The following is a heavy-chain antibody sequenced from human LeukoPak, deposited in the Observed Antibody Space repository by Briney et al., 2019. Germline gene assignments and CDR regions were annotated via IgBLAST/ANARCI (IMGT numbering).Heavy chain of an antibody. CDR3: ARGVGATLVPVAFDI. V-gene: IGHV6-1*01. CDR1: GDSVSSNSAA. D-gene: IGHD1-26*01. CDR2: IYYRSKWYN. Sequence: SQTLSLTCAISGDSVSSNSAAWNWISQSPSRGLEWLGRIYYRSKWYNDYAVSVKSRITINPDTSKNQLSLQLNSVTPEDTAVYYCARGVGATLVPVAFDIWGQGTMVTVSS. J-gene: IGHJ3*02.